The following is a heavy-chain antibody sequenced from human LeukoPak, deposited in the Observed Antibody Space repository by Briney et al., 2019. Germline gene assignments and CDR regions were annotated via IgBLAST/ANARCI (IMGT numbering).Heavy chain of an antibody. J-gene: IGHJ6*01. Sequence: GGALRLSFAASVFTFSQSWRSWVRQAPGKGREGVANMNEDGSEKDYVDSVKGRFTISIHNSRKALYLQMSSLRAEDTHVYYFSTYTPWVAGEVWGPGTNVTVSS. CDR3: STYTPWVAGEV. CDR1: VFTFSQSW. V-gene: IGHV3-7*01. CDR2: MNEDGSEK. D-gene: IGHD3-16*01.